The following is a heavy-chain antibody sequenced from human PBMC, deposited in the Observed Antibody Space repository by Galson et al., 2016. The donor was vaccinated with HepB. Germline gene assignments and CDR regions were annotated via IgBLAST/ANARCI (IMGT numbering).Heavy chain of an antibody. J-gene: IGHJ4*02. CDR1: GFTFSSYG. Sequence: SLRLSCAASGFTFSSYGMHWVRQAPGKGLEWVAVIWYDGSNKYYADSVKGRFTISRDNSKNTLFLQMNSLRAEDTAVYYCAREKDSSSWYNFDYWGQGTLVSVSS. CDR3: AREKDSSSWYNFDY. D-gene: IGHD6-13*01. V-gene: IGHV3-33*01. CDR2: IWYDGSNK.